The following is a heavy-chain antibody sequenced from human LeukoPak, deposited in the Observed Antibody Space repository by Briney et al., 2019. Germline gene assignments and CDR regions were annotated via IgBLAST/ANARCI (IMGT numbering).Heavy chain of an antibody. Sequence: GGSLRLSCAASGXTFSNAWMSWVRQAPGKGLEWVDRIKSKTDGGTTDYAAPVKGRFTISRDDSKNTLYLQMNSLKTEDTAVYYCTTIARRALYFQHWGQGTLVTVSS. J-gene: IGHJ1*01. CDR2: IKSKTDGGTT. D-gene: IGHD1-14*01. CDR3: TTIARRALYFQH. CDR1: GXTFSNAW. V-gene: IGHV3-15*01.